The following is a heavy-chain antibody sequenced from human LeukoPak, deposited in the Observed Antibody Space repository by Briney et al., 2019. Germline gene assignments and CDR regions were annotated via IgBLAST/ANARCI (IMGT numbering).Heavy chain of an antibody. D-gene: IGHD3-3*01. Sequence: GGPLRLSCAAPGFTFSGSAMHWVRQASGKGLEWVGHIGNKVSNYATEYAASLRGRFTISRDDSKDTAYLQVNSLKTEDTAVYYCAGNYDSWTGLNYWGQGTLVTVSS. V-gene: IGHV3-73*01. CDR1: GFTFSGSA. CDR3: AGNYDSWTGLNY. J-gene: IGHJ4*02. CDR2: IGNKVSNYAT.